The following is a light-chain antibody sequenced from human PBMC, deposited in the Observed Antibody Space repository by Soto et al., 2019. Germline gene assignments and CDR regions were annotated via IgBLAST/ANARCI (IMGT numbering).Light chain of an antibody. Sequence: QSALTQPASVSGSPGQSITISCTGTSSDVGRYNLVSWYQQYPGKAPKVMIYEDIERPSGVSDRFSGSKSGNTASLTISGLQTEDEADYYCCLYAGGTSVVFGGGTKLTVL. CDR3: CLYAGGTSVV. CDR2: EDI. J-gene: IGLJ2*01. CDR1: SSDVGRYNL. V-gene: IGLV2-23*01.